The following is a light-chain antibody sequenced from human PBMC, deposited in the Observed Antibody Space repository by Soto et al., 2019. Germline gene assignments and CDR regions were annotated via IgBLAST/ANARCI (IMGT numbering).Light chain of an antibody. CDR2: GAS. Sequence: EIVLTQSPGTLSLSQGERATLSCRASQSVSSSHLAWYQQKPGQAPRLLIYGASSRATGIPDRFSGSGSGTDFTLTISRLEPEDFAVYYCQQYGSSVTFGQGTRLEIK. CDR1: QSVSSSH. J-gene: IGKJ5*01. CDR3: QQYGSSVT. V-gene: IGKV3-20*01.